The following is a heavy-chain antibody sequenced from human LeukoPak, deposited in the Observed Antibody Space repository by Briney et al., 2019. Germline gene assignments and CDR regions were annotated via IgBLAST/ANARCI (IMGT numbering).Heavy chain of an antibody. CDR3: AREGLDY. J-gene: IGHJ4*02. CDR1: GYTFTNYD. V-gene: IGHV1-8*01. Sequence: ASAKVSCKASGYTFTNYDINWVRQATGQGLEWMGYKNPNSGNSAYAQKFQGRVTITTDASITTAYMGLSGLRSEDTALYYCAREGLDYWGQGTLVTVSS. CDR2: KNPNSGNS.